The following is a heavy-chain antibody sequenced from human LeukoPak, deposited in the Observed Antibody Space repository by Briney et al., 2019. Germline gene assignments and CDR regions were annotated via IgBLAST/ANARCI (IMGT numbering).Heavy chain of an antibody. Sequence: SETLSLTCTVSGGSISSSSYYWGWIRQPPGKGLEWIGSIYYSGSTYYNPSLKSRVTISVDTSKNQFSLKLSSVTAADTAVYYCARQPFTIFGVVLYYFDCWGQGTLVTVSS. J-gene: IGHJ4*02. CDR2: IYYSGST. V-gene: IGHV4-39*01. CDR3: ARQPFTIFGVVLYYFDC. CDR1: GGSISSSSYY. D-gene: IGHD3-3*01.